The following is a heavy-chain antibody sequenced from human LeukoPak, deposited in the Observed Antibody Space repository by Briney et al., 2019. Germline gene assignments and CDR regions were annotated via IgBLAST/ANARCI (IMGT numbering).Heavy chain of an antibody. CDR3: AKVRGAYGSGSYSPLDY. CDR2: IRYDGSNK. J-gene: IGHJ4*02. CDR1: GFTFDDYG. V-gene: IGHV3-30*02. D-gene: IGHD3-10*01. Sequence: GGSLRLSCAASGFTFDDYGIHWVRQAPGKGLEWVSFIRYDGSNKYYADSVRGRFTISRDNSKNTLYLQVNSLRPEDTAVYYCAKVRGAYGSGSYSPLDYWGQGTLVTVSS.